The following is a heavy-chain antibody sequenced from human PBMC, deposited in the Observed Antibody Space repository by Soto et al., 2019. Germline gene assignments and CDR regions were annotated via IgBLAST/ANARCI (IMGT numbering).Heavy chain of an antibody. V-gene: IGHV1-69*13. CDR2: IIPIFGTA. CDR1: GGTFSSYA. CDR3: ARDQQSSSWDGGPIWFDP. D-gene: IGHD6-13*01. J-gene: IGHJ5*02. Sequence: GASVKVSCKASGGTFSSYAISWVRQAPGQGLEWMGGIIPIFGTANYAQKFQGRVTITADESASTAYMELSSLRSEDTAVYYCARDQQSSSWDGGPIWFDPWGQGTLVTVSS.